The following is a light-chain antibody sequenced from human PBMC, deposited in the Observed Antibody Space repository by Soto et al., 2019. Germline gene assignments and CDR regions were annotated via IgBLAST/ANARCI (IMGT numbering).Light chain of an antibody. CDR3: QQSYSTPT. CDR1: QSISSK. Sequence: DIQMTQSPSSLSASVGDRVTITCRASQSISSKLNWYQQKPGKAPKRLIYAASSLQSGVPSRFSGSGSGTDFTLTISSLQPEDFATYYCQQSYSTPTFGQGTKLEIK. J-gene: IGKJ2*01. V-gene: IGKV1-39*01. CDR2: AAS.